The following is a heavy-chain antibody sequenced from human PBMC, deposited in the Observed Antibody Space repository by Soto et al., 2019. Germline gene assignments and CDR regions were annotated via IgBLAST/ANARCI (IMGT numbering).Heavy chain of an antibody. CDR3: ARGPQVVAATPFNWFDP. J-gene: IGHJ5*02. V-gene: IGHV4-34*01. CDR2: INHSGST. Sequence: QVQLQQWGAGLLKPSETLSLTCAVYGGSFSGYYWSWIRQPPGKGLEWIGEINHSGSTNYNPSLKSRVTISVDTSKNQFSLKLSSVTAADTAVYYCARGPQVVAATPFNWFDPWGQGTLFTVSS. D-gene: IGHD2-15*01. CDR1: GGSFSGYY.